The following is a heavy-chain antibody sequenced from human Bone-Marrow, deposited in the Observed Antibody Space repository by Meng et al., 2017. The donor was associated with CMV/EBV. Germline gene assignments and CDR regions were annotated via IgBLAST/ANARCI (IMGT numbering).Heavy chain of an antibody. V-gene: IGHV3-74*01. CDR1: GFTFSTYC. CDR3: ARNYPLDY. J-gene: IGHJ4*02. D-gene: IGHD1-7*01. Sequence: LSISCAASGFTFSTYCMHWFRQVPGKGLVWVSRIYSDGVTTDYADSVKGRFTISRDNAKNTLYLQMNSLRAEDTAVYYCARNYPLDYWGRGTLVTVSS. CDR2: IYSDGVTT.